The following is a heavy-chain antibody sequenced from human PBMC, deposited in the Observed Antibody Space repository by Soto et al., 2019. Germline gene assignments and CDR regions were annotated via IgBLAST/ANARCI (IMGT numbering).Heavy chain of an antibody. J-gene: IGHJ5*02. V-gene: IGHV1-3*01. CDR2: INAGNGNT. Sequence: ASVRVSCKASGYTFTSYAMHWVRQAPGQRLEWMGWINAGNGNTKYSQKFQGRVTITRDTSASTAYMELSSLRSEDTAVYYCARYYYGSGSYSPGAPENLFDPWSRGTLVTVSS. D-gene: IGHD3-10*01. CDR3: ARYYYGSGSYSPGAPENLFDP. CDR1: GYTFTSYA.